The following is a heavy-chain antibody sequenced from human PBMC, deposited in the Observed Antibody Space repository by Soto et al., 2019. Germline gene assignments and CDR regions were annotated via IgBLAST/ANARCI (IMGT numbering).Heavy chain of an antibody. CDR3: ATDGGGDGYKRRAFDI. D-gene: IGHD3-16*01. J-gene: IGHJ3*02. CDR2: FDPEDGET. CDR1: GYTLTELS. Sequence: QVQLVQSGAEVKKPGASVKVSCKVSGYTLTELSMHWVRQAPGKGLEWMGGFDPEDGETIYAQKFQGRITMTEDTSTDTAYMELSSLRSEDTAVYYCATDGGGDGYKRRAFDIWGQGTMVTVSS. V-gene: IGHV1-24*01.